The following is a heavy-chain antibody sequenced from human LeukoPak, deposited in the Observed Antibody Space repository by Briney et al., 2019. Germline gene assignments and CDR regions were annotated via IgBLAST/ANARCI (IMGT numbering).Heavy chain of an antibody. Sequence: GGSLRLSCAASGFTFSHYWMTWVRQAPGKELEWVANMKEDGSQETYVDSVKGRFTISRDNAKNSLYLQMNNVRAEDTAVYYCARYSYKHDCWGQGTLVTVSS. CDR1: GFTFSHYW. V-gene: IGHV3-7*01. D-gene: IGHD2-15*01. CDR3: ARYSYKHDC. CDR2: MKEDGSQE. J-gene: IGHJ4*02.